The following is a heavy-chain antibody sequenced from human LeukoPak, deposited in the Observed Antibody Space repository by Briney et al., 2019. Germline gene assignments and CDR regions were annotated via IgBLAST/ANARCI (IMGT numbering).Heavy chain of an antibody. V-gene: IGHV3-74*01. CDR3: ALIRDTHEDGP. CDR1: GFTFSSYW. Sequence: PGGSLRLSCEASGFTFSSYWIHWVRHAPGKGLAWVSRINTDGSYTSYADSVRGRFTISRDNAKNTLYLQMHSLRAEDTAVYYCALIRDTHEDGPWGQGTLVTVSS. D-gene: IGHD5-18*01. J-gene: IGHJ5*02. CDR2: INTDGSYT.